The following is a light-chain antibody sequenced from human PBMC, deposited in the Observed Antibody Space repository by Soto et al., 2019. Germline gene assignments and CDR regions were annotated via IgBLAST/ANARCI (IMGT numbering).Light chain of an antibody. J-gene: IGKJ4*01. CDR2: GAS. V-gene: IGKV3-20*01. CDR3: QQYGSSPLT. CDR1: QSVSSSY. Sequence: EIGLTQSPGTLSLSPGERATLACRASQSVSSSYLAWYQQKPGQAPSLLIYGASSRATGIPDRFSGSGSGTDFTLTIRRLEPEDFAVYYCQQYGSSPLTFGGGTKVEIK.